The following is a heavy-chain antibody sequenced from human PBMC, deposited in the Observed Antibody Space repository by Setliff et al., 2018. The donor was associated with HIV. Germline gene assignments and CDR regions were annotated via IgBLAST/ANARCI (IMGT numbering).Heavy chain of an antibody. D-gene: IGHD3-16*01. CDR3: ARQRHGGAGAHDY. CDR2: IYTSGST. J-gene: IGHJ4*02. CDR1: GGSISSSTYY. V-gene: IGHV4-61*05. Sequence: SETLSLTCTVSGGSISSSTYYWGWIRQPPGKGLEWIGYIYTSGSTNYNPSLKSRVTISVDTSKNQFSLKLSSVTAADTAVYYCARQRHGGAGAHDYWGQGTLVTVSS.